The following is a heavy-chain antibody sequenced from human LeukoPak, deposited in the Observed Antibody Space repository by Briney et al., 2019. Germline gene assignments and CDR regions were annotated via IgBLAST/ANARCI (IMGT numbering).Heavy chain of an antibody. D-gene: IGHD2-15*01. J-gene: IGHJ6*03. V-gene: IGHV4-39*07. CDR2: IYYSGST. Sequence: SETLSLTCTVSGGSISSSSYYWGWIRQPPGKGLEWIGSIYYSGSTYYNPSLKSRVTISVDASKNQFSLKLSSVTAADTAVYYCARTREVVGCSGGSCYYYYYMDVWGKGTTVTVSS. CDR3: ARTREVVGCSGGSCYYYYYMDV. CDR1: GGSISSSSYY.